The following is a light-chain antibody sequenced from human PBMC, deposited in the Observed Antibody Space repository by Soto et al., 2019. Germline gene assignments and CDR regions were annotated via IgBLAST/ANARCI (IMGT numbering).Light chain of an antibody. CDR1: SSNIGAGYD. V-gene: IGLV1-40*01. Sequence: QSVLTHPASVYGAPGQRDTISCTGSSSNIGAGYDVHWYHQLPGTAPKLLIHGNSNRPSGVPDRVSGYKSGTSGSLAITGFQAEDEADYYCQSYDSSLSGWVFCGGTKLTVL. J-gene: IGLJ3*02. CDR2: GNS. CDR3: QSYDSSLSGWV.